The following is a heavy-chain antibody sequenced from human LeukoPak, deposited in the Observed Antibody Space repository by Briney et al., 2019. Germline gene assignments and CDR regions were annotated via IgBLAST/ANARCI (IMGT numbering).Heavy chain of an antibody. Sequence: PGGSLRLSCAASGFTFSSYAMSWVRQAPGKGLEWVSGISESGGSIFYAGSVKGRFTISRDNSKNTLHLQMNSLRAEDTAVYYCARSHYYNSDYRSYYFDYWGQGTLVTVSS. J-gene: IGHJ4*02. CDR2: ISESGGSI. CDR1: GFTFSSYA. V-gene: IGHV3-23*01. D-gene: IGHD3-22*01. CDR3: ARSHYYNSDYRSYYFDY.